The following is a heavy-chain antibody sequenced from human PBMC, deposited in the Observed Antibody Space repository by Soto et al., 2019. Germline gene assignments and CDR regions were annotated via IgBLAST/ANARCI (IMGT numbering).Heavy chain of an antibody. CDR1: GYTFSGYY. CDR2: INPNSGGT. J-gene: IGHJ6*02. D-gene: IGHD2-2*02. Sequence: ASVKVSCKASGYTFSGYYIHWLRQAPGQGLEWMGWINPNSGGTNYAQKFQGRVTVTRDTPTSTAYMELSRLTSDDTAVYYCARSLTEGYCTITGCYTRPLYGMDVWGQGTTVTVSX. V-gene: IGHV1-2*02. CDR3: ARSLTEGYCTITGCYTRPLYGMDV.